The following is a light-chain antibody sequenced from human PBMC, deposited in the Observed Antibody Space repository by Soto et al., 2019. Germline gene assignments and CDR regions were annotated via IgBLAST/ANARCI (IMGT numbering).Light chain of an antibody. Sequence: QPVLTQSPSASASLGASVKLTCTLSSGHSRYAIAWHQQQPEKGPRFLMKLSSDGSHSKGDGIPDRFSGSSSGAERYLTISSLQYEDEADYYCQTWGTGIQVVFGGGTKVTVL. CDR1: SGHSRYA. CDR3: QTWGTGIQVV. CDR2: LSSDGSH. J-gene: IGLJ2*01. V-gene: IGLV4-69*01.